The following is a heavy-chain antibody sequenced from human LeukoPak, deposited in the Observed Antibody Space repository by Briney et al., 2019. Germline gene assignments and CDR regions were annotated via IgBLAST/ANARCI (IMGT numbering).Heavy chain of an antibody. D-gene: IGHD2-15*01. CDR1: GFTFSSYG. J-gene: IGHJ4*02. Sequence: GRSLRLSCAASGFTFSSYGMHWVRQAPGKGLEWVAVISYDGSNKYYADSVKGRFTISRDNSKNTLYLQMNSLRAEDTAVYYCAKDPGHGYCSGGSCYLGYWGQGTLVTVSS. CDR2: ISYDGSNK. CDR3: AKDPGHGYCSGGSCYLGY. V-gene: IGHV3-30*18.